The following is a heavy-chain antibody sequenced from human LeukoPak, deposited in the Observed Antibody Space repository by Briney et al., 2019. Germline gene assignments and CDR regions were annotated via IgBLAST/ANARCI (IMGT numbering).Heavy chain of an antibody. J-gene: IGHJ3*02. Sequence: PGGSLRLSCAASGFTFSSYSMNWVRQAPWKGLEWVSSISSSSSYIYYADSVKGRFTISRDTPKNPLYLQMTSLRAEDTAVYYCARDRLRGAFDIWGQGTMVTVSS. CDR2: ISSSSSYI. V-gene: IGHV3-21*01. CDR3: ARDRLRGAFDI. CDR1: GFTFSSYS.